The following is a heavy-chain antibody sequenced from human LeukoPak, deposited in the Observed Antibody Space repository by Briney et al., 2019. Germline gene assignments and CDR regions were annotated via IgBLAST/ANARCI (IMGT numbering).Heavy chain of an antibody. Sequence: PSETLSLTCAVYGGSFSGYYWSWIRQPPGKGLEWIGEINHSGSTNYNPSLKSRVTISVDTSKNQFSLKLSSVTAADTAVYYCASGYSGYNGWGQGTLVTVSS. J-gene: IGHJ4*02. CDR1: GGSFSGYY. CDR2: INHSGST. D-gene: IGHD5-12*01. V-gene: IGHV4-34*01. CDR3: ASGYSGYNG.